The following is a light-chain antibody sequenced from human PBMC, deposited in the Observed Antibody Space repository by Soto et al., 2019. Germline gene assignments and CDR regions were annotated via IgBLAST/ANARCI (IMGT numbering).Light chain of an antibody. J-gene: IGKJ3*01. CDR2: TAY. CDR1: QRLFSF. V-gene: IGKV1-39*01. CDR3: QQTYSAPFT. Sequence: DIPMTQSPSSLSASVGDSVTLTCRASQRLFSFLNWYQQAPGSAPKLLISTAYKLQSGVPSRFSGSESGTEFTLTISSLQPEDFAIYFCQQTYSAPFTFGPGTKVDVK.